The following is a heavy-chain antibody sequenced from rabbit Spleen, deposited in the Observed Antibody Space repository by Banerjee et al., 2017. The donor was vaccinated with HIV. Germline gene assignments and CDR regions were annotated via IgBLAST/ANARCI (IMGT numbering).Heavy chain of an antibody. CDR3: ARDTGSSFSSYGMDL. D-gene: IGHD8-1*01. CDR1: GVSFSFSSY. CDR2: IDIGSSAFT. V-gene: IGHV1S40*01. Sequence: QSLEESGGDLVKPGASLTLTCTASGVSFSFSSYICWVRQAPGKGLEWIACIDIGSSAFTYYANWAKGRFTISKTSSTTVTLQMTSLTAADTATYFCARDTGSSFSSYGMDLWGQGTLVTVS. J-gene: IGHJ6*01.